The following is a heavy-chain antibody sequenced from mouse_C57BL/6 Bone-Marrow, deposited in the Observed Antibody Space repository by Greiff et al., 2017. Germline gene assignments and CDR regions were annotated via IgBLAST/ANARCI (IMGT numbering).Heavy chain of an antibody. D-gene: IGHD3-2*02. J-gene: IGHJ4*01. CDR3: ARLQLRLPYAMDY. CDR2: IDPANGNT. CDR1: GFNIKNTY. Sequence: VQLKESVAELVRPGASVKLSCTASGFNIKNTYMHWVKQRPEQGLEWIGRIDPANGNTKYAPKFQGKATITADTSSNTAYLQLSSLTSEDTAIYYCARLQLRLPYAMDYWGQGTSVTVSS. V-gene: IGHV14-3*01.